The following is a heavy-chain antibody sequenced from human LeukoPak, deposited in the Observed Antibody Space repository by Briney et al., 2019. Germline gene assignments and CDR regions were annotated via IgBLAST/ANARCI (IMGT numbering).Heavy chain of an antibody. CDR3: AKEGYSSRWLPYYYYMDV. J-gene: IGHJ6*03. V-gene: IGHV3-21*04. D-gene: IGHD6-13*01. CDR2: IDFSGDSI. Sequence: GGSLRLSCAASGFTFSTYSMNWVRQGPGKGLEWVSTIDFSGDSIYYADSLKGRFTISRDNAKNSVHLQMNSLRAEDTAVYYCAKEGYSSRWLPYYYYMDVWGKGTTVTVSS. CDR1: GFTFSTYS.